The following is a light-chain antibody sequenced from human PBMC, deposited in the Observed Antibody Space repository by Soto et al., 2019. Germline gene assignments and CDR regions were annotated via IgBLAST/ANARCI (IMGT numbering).Light chain of an antibody. Sequence: EIVLTQSPATLSLSPGERATLSCRASQSVSSYLAWYQQKPGQAPRLLIYDASNRATGIPARFSGSGSGTDFTLTISSLEPEDSAVYYCQQRSNWLVTFGQATKLEIK. CDR2: DAS. V-gene: IGKV3-11*01. CDR1: QSVSSY. J-gene: IGKJ2*01. CDR3: QQRSNWLVT.